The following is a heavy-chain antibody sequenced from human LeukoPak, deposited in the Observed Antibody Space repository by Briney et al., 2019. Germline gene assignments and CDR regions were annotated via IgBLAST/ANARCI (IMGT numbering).Heavy chain of an antibody. J-gene: IGHJ4*02. V-gene: IGHV4-39*01. Sequence: SETLSLTCTVSGGSVSSSTYYWGCIRQPPGKGLEWIGTIYYSGSTYYNPSLKSRVTISVDTSMNQFSLKLSSVTAADTAVYYYARQVRDIVVVPAVLYFDYWGQGTLVTVSS. CDR1: GGSVSSSTYY. D-gene: IGHD2-2*01. CDR3: ARQVRDIVVVPAVLYFDY. CDR2: IYYSGST.